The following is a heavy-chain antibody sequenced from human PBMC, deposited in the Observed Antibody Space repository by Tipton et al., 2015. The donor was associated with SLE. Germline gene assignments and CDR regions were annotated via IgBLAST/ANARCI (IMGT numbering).Heavy chain of an antibody. J-gene: IGHJ4*02. CDR1: GFTFSSYA. Sequence: SLRLSCAASGFTFSSYAMHWVRQAPGKGLEWVAVISYDGSNKYYADSVKGRFTISRDNSKNTLYLQMNSLRAEDTAVYYCASQLLYSFDYWGQGTLVTVSS. V-gene: IGHV3-30*04. CDR2: ISYDGSNK. D-gene: IGHD2-2*01. CDR3: ASQLLYSFDY.